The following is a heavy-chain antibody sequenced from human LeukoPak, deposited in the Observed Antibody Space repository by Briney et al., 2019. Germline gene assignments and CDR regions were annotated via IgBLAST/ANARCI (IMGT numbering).Heavy chain of an antibody. CDR2: IYATDLT. J-gene: IGHJ5*02. D-gene: IGHD3-10*01. V-gene: IGHV4-4*07. CDR3: ACGFGSGTSPIDL. CDR1: GRSIRSVY. Sequence: PSETLSLTCTVSGRSIRSVYWNWIRQSAGKGLDWIGRIYATDLTNYNPSLKSRVTLSVDMSKNELSLTLKSVTAADTAVYYCACGFGSGTSPIDLWGQRALVTVSS.